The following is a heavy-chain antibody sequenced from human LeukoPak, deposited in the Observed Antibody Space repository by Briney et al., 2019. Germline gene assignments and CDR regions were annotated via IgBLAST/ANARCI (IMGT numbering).Heavy chain of an antibody. CDR1: GFTFSSYW. J-gene: IGHJ4*02. CDR2: ISGSGGST. CDR3: AKGGYFDWLLPFDY. Sequence: PGGSLRLSCAASGFTFSSYWMSWVRQAPGKGLEWVSAISGSGGSTYYADSVKGRFTISRDNSKNTLYLQMNSLRAEDTAVYYCAKGGYFDWLLPFDYWGQGTLVTVSS. D-gene: IGHD3-9*01. V-gene: IGHV3-23*01.